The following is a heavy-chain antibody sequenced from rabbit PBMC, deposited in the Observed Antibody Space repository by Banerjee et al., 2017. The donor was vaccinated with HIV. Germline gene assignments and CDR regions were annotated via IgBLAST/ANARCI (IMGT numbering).Heavy chain of an antibody. J-gene: IGHJ4*01. CDR1: GFSFSVYYY. CDR2: IYTGSSGST. CDR3: ETVGSGWPNL. D-gene: IGHD4-1*01. Sequence: QSLEESGGDLVKPAASLTLTCTASGFSFSVYYYVCWVRQAPGKGLEWIGCIYTGSSGSTYYASWAKGRFTISKTSSTTVTLQMTSLTAADTATYFCETVGSGWPNLWGPGTLVTVS. V-gene: IGHV1S40*01.